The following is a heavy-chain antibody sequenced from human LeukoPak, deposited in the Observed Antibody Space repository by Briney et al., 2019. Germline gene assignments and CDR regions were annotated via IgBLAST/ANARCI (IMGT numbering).Heavy chain of an antibody. CDR3: ASSPYYYDSSGYPGV. CDR2: INPNSGGT. CDR1: GYTFTGYY. Sequence: VASVKVSCKAFGYTFTGYYMHWVRQAPGQGLEWMGWINPNSGGTNYAQKFQGRVTMTRDTSISTAYMELSRLRSDDTAVYYCASSPYYYDSSGYPGVWGQGTLVTVSS. J-gene: IGHJ4*02. D-gene: IGHD3-22*01. V-gene: IGHV1-2*02.